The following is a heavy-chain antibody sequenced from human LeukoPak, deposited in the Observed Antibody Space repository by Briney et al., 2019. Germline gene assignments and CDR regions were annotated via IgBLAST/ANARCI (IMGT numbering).Heavy chain of an antibody. J-gene: IGHJ4*02. CDR1: GFTFSSYG. V-gene: IGHV3-30*18. CDR3: AKVPYYYDSSGYYHY. Sequence: GGSLRLSCAASGFTFSSYGMHWVRQAPGKGLEWVAVISYDGSNKYYADSVKGRFTISRDNSKNTLYLQMNSLRAEDTAVYYCAKVPYYYDSSGYYHYWGQGTLVTVSS. CDR2: ISYDGSNK. D-gene: IGHD3-22*01.